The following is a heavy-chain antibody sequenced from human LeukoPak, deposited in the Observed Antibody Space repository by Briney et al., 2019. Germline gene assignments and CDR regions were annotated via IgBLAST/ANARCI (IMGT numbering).Heavy chain of an antibody. V-gene: IGHV3-9*01. CDR3: ARDYYYYMDV. CDR2: ISWNSGSI. CDR1: GFTFDDYA. Sequence: GRSLRLSCAASGFTFDDYAMHWVRQAPGKGLEWVSGISWNSGSIGYADSVKGRFTISRDNAKNSLYLQMNSLRAEDTALYYCARDYYYYMDVWGKGTTVTVSS. J-gene: IGHJ6*03.